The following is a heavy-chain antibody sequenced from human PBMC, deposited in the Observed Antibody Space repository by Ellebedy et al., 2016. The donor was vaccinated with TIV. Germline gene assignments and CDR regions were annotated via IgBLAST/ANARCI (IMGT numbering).Heavy chain of an antibody. J-gene: IGHJ4*02. Sequence: GESLKISCAASGFAFSDYAMTWVRQAPGKGLEWVSGIRGTEGGTYYTDSVEGRFTTSRDDSKSTLYLQMDSLRAEDTAVYYCARGLRYFDWPCDYWGQGTLVTVSS. CDR3: ARGLRYFDWPCDY. CDR1: GFAFSDYA. D-gene: IGHD3-9*01. V-gene: IGHV3-23*01. CDR2: IRGTEGGT.